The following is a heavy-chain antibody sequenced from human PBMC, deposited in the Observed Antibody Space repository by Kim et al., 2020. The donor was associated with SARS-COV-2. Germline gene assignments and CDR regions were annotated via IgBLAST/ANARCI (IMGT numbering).Heavy chain of an antibody. CDR1: GGSISSGSYY. CDR3: ARGDQPIDY. V-gene: IGHV4-61*02. Sequence: SETLSLTCTVSGGSISSGSYYWSWIRQPAGKGLEWIGRIYTSGSTNYNPPLKSRVPISVDTSKNQFSLKLSSVTAADTAVYYCARGDQPIDYWGQGTLVTVSS. J-gene: IGHJ4*02. D-gene: IGHD2-2*01. CDR2: IYTSGST.